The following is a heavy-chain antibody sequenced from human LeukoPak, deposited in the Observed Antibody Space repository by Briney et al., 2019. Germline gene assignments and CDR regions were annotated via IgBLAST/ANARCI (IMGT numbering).Heavy chain of an antibody. CDR2: VHHSGTA. CDR3: AKSPRADTYLFDT. V-gene: IGHV4-59*01. Sequence: SETLSLTCTVSGASISSDYWSWIRQPPGKALEWIGHVHHSGTANYNPSLESRVIISGDTSKNQFSLKLSSVTAADTAVYYCAKSPRADTYLFDTWGQGILVTVSS. CDR1: GASISSDY. J-gene: IGHJ5*02.